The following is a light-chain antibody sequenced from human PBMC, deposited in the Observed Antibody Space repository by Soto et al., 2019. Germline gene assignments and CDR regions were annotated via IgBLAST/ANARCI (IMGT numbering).Light chain of an antibody. V-gene: IGKV1-39*01. Sequence: DIQMTQTPSSLSASVGDRVTITCRASQSISSYLNWYHQKPGKAPKLLIYAASNLQSGVPSRFSGSGSGTEFTLTISSLHPDDLATYYCQQSYSSSITFGQGTRLEIK. J-gene: IGKJ5*01. CDR3: QQSYSSSIT. CDR2: AAS. CDR1: QSISSY.